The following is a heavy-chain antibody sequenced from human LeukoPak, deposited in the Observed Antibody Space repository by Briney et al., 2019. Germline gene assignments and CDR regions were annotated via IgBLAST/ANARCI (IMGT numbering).Heavy chain of an antibody. D-gene: IGHD3-10*01. Sequence: PSETLSLTGAVYGGSFSGYYWSWIRQRPGKGLEWIGEINHSGSTNYNPSLKSRVTISVDTSKNQFSLKLSSVTAADTAVYYCATVSMVRGVTPFDYWGQGTLVTVSS. CDR1: GGSFSGYY. J-gene: IGHJ4*02. V-gene: IGHV4-34*01. CDR3: ATVSMVRGVTPFDY. CDR2: INHSGST.